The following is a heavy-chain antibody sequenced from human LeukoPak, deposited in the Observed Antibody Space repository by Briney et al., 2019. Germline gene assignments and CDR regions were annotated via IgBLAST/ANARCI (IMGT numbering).Heavy chain of an antibody. CDR2: IYYTGMT. D-gene: IGHD2-8*01. CDR1: DGSISNYF. V-gene: IGHV4-59*08. CDR3: ARHGRMVIMSKFSTGIDQ. J-gene: IGHJ4*02. Sequence: PSETLSLTCTVPDGSISNYFWSWIRQPPGKGLEWIGYIYYTGMTNSNPSPKSRVTISMDTSKNQFSLNLRSVTAADTAIYYCARHGRMVIMSKFSTGIDQWGQGALVTVCS.